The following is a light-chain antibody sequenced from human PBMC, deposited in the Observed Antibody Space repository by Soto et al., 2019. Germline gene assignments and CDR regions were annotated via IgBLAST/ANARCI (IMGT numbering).Light chain of an antibody. CDR2: GNS. J-gene: IGLJ1*01. V-gene: IGLV1-40*01. CDR1: SSSIGAGYD. Sequence: QSVLTQPPSVSGAPGQRVTISCTGSSSSIGAGYDVHWYQQLPGIAPKLLIYGNSNRPSGIPDRFSGSRSGTSASLAITGLQAEDEADYCCQSYDSSLSALFGTGTKVTVL. CDR3: QSYDSSLSAL.